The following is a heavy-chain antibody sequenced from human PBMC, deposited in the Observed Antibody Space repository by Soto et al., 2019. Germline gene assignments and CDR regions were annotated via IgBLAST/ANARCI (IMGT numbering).Heavy chain of an antibody. J-gene: IGHJ2*01. CDR1: GVTFSSYA. CDR2: ISGSGGST. CDR3: AKRTVGWYFDL. Sequence: GRSQRLSYAASGVTFSSYAMSWVRQAPGKGLEWVSVISGSGGSTYYADAVKGRFTISRDNSKNTLYLQMNSLRAEDTAVYYCAKRTVGWYFDLWGRGTLVTVSS. V-gene: IGHV3-23*01. D-gene: IGHD4-17*01.